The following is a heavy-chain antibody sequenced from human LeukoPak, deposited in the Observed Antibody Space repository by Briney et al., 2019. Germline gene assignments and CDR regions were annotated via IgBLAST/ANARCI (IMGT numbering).Heavy chain of an antibody. D-gene: IGHD4-11*01. CDR2: ISYDGSNK. CDR1: GFTFSSYA. Sequence: PGRSLRLSCAASGFTFSSYAMHWVRQAPGKGLEWVAVISYDGSNKYYADSVKGRFTISRDNSKNTLYLQMNSLRAEDTAVYYCARDTVTDPYYYYGMDVWGQGTTVTVSS. V-gene: IGHV3-30-3*01. J-gene: IGHJ6*02. CDR3: ARDTVTDPYYYYGMDV.